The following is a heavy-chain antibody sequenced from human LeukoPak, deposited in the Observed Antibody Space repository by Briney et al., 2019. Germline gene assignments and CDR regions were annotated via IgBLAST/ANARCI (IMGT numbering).Heavy chain of an antibody. J-gene: IGHJ4*02. CDR3: ARDLPWRSGFVDY. D-gene: IGHD5-12*01. CDR2: INPYNGKT. V-gene: IGHV1-18*04. CDR1: GYSFTSYE. Sequence: GASVKVSCKASGYSFTSYEIRWVRQAPGQGLEWMGRINPYNGKTNYAQKLQGRVTMTTGTSTSTAYMELRSLRSDDTAVYYCARDLPWRSGFVDYWGQGTLVTVSS.